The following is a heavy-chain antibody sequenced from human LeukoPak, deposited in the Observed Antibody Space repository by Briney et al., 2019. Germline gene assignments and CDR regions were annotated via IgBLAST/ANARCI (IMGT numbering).Heavy chain of an antibody. CDR3: ARAFGSGYQVDY. CDR2: IHASGST. Sequence: SETLSLTCTVSDGSISTYYWSWIRLPAGKGLEWIGRIHASGSTMYSPSLRSRVTMSIDTSKNHFSLKLTSVTAADTAVYYCARAFGSGYQVDYWGQGTLVTVSS. J-gene: IGHJ4*02. V-gene: IGHV4-4*07. CDR1: DGSISTYY. D-gene: IGHD3-22*01.